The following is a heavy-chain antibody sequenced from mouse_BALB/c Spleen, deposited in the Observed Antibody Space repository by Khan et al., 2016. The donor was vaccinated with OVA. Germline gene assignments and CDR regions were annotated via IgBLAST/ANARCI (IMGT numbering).Heavy chain of an antibody. D-gene: IGHD2-10*01. Sequence: QVQLKQSRPGLVAPSQSLSITCTVSGFSLTGYGVNWVRQPPGKGLEWLGMIWGDGSTDYNSALKSRLNLSKDNSKSQVFLKMNSLQTDDTARYYCARAYYGNYREAMDYWGQGTSVTVSS. CDR2: IWGDGST. V-gene: IGHV2-6-7*01. J-gene: IGHJ4*01. CDR1: GFSLTGYG. CDR3: ARAYYGNYREAMDY.